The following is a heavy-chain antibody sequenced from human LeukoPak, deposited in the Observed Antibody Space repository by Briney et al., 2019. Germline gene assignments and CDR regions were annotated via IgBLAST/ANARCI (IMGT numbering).Heavy chain of an antibody. CDR1: GYTFTSYG. CDR3: ARDSRDTAMVFVY. Sequence: SVKVSCKASGYTFTSYGITWVRQAPGQGLEWMGGIIPIFGTANYAQKFQGRVTITADESTSTAYMELSSLRSEDTAVYYCARDSRDTAMVFVYWGQGTLVTVSS. J-gene: IGHJ4*02. D-gene: IGHD5-18*01. CDR2: IIPIFGTA. V-gene: IGHV1-69*13.